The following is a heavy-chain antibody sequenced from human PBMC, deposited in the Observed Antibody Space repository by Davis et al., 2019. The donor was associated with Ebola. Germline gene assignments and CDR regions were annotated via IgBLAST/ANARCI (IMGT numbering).Heavy chain of an antibody. J-gene: IGHJ5*02. V-gene: IGHV4-30-2*06. Sequence: SETLSLTCTVSGGSMTSGDYRWSWIRQSPGKGLEWIGEIDQRGRTQYSPSFRRRFTISVDTSKNQFVLKVKSVTAADTAIYYCARRGNFDSWSGDWLDPWGRGMMVTVSS. D-gene: IGHD3-3*01. CDR1: GGSMTSGDYR. CDR3: ARRGNFDSWSGDWLDP. CDR2: IDQRGRT.